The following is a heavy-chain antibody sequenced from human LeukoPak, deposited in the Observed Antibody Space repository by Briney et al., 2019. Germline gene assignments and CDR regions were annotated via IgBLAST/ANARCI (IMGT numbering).Heavy chain of an antibody. CDR3: AKDAYYYDSSGYYAAIDY. J-gene: IGHJ4*02. D-gene: IGHD3-22*01. Sequence: PGGSLRLSCAASGFTFSSYAMSWVRQAPGKGLEWVSAISGSGGSTYYADSVKGRFTISRDNSKNTLCLQMNSLRAEDTAVYYCAKDAYYYDSSGYYAAIDYWGQGTPVTVSS. CDR1: GFTFSSYA. CDR2: ISGSGGST. V-gene: IGHV3-23*01.